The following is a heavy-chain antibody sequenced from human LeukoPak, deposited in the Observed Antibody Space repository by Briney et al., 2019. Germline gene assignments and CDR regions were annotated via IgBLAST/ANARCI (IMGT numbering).Heavy chain of an antibody. CDR3: ARSKTGTDSNWFDP. CDR1: GDTVSTNNAA. Sequence: SQTLSLTCAISGDTVSTNNAAWNWIRQSPSRGLEWLGRTYYNSKWNNDYAVSVKSRITINPDTSKNQFSLQLNSVTPEDTAVYYCARSKTGTDSNWFDPWGQGTLVTVSS. D-gene: IGHD1-1*01. V-gene: IGHV6-1*01. J-gene: IGHJ5*02. CDR2: TYYNSKWNN.